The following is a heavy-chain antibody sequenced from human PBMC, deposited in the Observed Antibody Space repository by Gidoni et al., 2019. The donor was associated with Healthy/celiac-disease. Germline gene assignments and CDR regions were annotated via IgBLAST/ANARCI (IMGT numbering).Heavy chain of an antibody. Sequence: QVQLVESGGGVVQPGRSLRRSCAASGFPFSSYGMHWVPPAPGKGLEWVAVIWYDGSNKYYADSVKGRFTISRDNSKNTLYLQMNSLRAEDTAVYYCARDHVRYSNYPSDGMDVWGQGTTVTVSS. J-gene: IGHJ6*02. D-gene: IGHD4-4*01. CDR2: IWYDGSNK. CDR3: ARDHVRYSNYPSDGMDV. CDR1: GFPFSSYG. V-gene: IGHV3-33*01.